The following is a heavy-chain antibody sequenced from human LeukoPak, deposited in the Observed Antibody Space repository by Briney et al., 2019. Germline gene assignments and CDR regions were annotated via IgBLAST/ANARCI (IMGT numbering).Heavy chain of an antibody. Sequence: PGGSLRLSCAASGFSFSSYSMNWVRQAPGKGLEWVSYISSSSSTIYYADSLKGRFTISRDNAKNSLYLQMNSPRAEDTALYYCAREHDYGGNFLDYWGQGTLVTVSS. V-gene: IGHV3-48*01. J-gene: IGHJ4*02. CDR1: GFSFSSYS. CDR3: AREHDYGGNFLDY. D-gene: IGHD4-23*01. CDR2: ISSSSSTI.